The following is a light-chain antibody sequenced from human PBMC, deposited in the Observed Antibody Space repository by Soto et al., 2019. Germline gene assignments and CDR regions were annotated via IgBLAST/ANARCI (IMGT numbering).Light chain of an antibody. CDR1: SSDVGSYNL. Sequence: QSVLTQPASVSGSPGQSITISCTGTSSDVGSYNLVSWYQEHPGKAPKLMIYEGSKRPSGVSNRFSGSKSGNTASLTISGLQADDEADYYCCSYAGINTVVVFGGGTKVTVL. CDR3: CSYAGINTVVV. V-gene: IGLV2-23*03. J-gene: IGLJ2*01. CDR2: EGS.